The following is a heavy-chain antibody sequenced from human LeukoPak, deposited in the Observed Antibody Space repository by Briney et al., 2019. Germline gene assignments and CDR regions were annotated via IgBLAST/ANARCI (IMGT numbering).Heavy chain of an antibody. CDR1: GFTFSSHW. D-gene: IGHD5-18*01. CDR3: ARDLSGIAGYTYGRGIDY. Sequence: GGSLRLSCAASGFTFSSHWMSWVRQAPGKGLEWVANIKKGGSEKYYVDAVKGRFTISRDNAKTSLYLQMNSLRAEDTAVYYCARDLSGIAGYTYGRGIDYWGQGTLVTVSS. V-gene: IGHV3-7*01. CDR2: IKKGGSEK. J-gene: IGHJ4*02.